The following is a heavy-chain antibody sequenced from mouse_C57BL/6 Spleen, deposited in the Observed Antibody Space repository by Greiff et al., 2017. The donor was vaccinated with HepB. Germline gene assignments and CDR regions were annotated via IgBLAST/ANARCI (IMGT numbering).Heavy chain of an antibody. V-gene: IGHV1-26*01. Sequence: EVQLQQSGPELVKPGASVKISCKASGYTFTDYYMNWVKQSHGKSLEWIGDINPNNGGTSYNQKFKGKATLTVDKSSNKAYMELRSLTSEDSAVYYCARTYSGVDYWGQGTTLTVSS. CDR3: ARTYSGVDY. CDR1: GYTFTDYY. D-gene: IGHD2-10*01. J-gene: IGHJ2*01. CDR2: INPNNGGT.